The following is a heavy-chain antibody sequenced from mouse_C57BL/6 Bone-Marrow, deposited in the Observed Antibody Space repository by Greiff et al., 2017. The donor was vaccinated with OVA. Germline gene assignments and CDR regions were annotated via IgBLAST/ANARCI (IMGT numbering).Heavy chain of an antibody. D-gene: IGHD2-1*01. CDR1: GYTFTTYP. CDR2: FHPYNDDT. V-gene: IGHV1-47*01. CDR3: AREGYGNPFAY. J-gene: IGHJ3*01. Sequence: VKLVESGAELVKPGASVKMSCKASGYTFTTYPLEWMKQNHGKSLEWIGNFHPYNDDTKYNEKFKGKATLTVEKSSSTVYLELSRLTSDDSAVYYCAREGYGNPFAYWGQGTLVTVSA.